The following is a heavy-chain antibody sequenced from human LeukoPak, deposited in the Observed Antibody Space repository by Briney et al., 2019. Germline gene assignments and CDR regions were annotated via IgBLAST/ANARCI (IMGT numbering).Heavy chain of an antibody. CDR3: TTGAWSSGWFDH. CDR1: GFTFSNAW. J-gene: IGHJ5*02. D-gene: IGHD6-19*01. Sequence: GGSLRLSCAASGFTFSNAWMSWVRQAPGKGLEWVGRIKSKTDGGTTDYAAPVKGRFTISRDDSKNTLYLQMNSLKTEDTAVYYCTTGAWSSGWFDHWGQGTLVTVSS. V-gene: IGHV3-15*01. CDR2: IKSKTDGGTT.